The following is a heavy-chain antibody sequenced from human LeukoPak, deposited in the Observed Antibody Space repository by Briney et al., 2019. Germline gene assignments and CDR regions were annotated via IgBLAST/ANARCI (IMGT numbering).Heavy chain of an antibody. CDR3: AARTQVLWFGELLPFDY. J-gene: IGHJ4*02. CDR2: ISGSGGST. D-gene: IGHD3-10*01. CDR1: GFTFSSYA. Sequence: GGSLRLSCAASGFTFSSYAMSWVRQAPGKGLGWVSAISGSGGSTYYADSVKGRFTISRDNSKNTLYLQMNSLRAEDTAVYYCAARTQVLWFGELLPFDYWGQGTLVTVSS. V-gene: IGHV3-23*01.